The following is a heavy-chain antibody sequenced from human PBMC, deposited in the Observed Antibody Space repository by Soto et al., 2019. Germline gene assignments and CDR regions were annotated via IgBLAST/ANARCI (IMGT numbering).Heavy chain of an antibody. CDR3: ARESGYLNWFDP. D-gene: IGHD1-1*01. V-gene: IGHV3-30-3*01. Sequence: SLRLSCAAYGFTFSSYAMHWVRQAPGKGLEWVAVISYDGSNKYYADSVKGRFTISRDNAKNSLYLQMNSLRAEDTAVYYCARESGYLNWFDPWGQGTLVTVSS. CDR1: GFTFSSYA. J-gene: IGHJ5*02. CDR2: ISYDGSNK.